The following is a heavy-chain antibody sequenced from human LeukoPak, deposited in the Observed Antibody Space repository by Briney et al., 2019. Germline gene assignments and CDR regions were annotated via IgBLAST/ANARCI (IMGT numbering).Heavy chain of an antibody. CDR3: ARGSRRLLWFGELLSFDY. V-gene: IGHV4-34*01. CDR2: INHSGST. Sequence: SETLSLTCAVYGGSFSGCYWSWIRQPPGKGLEWIGEINHSGSTNYNPSLKSRVTISVDTSKNQFSLKLSSVTAADTAVYYCARGSRRLLWFGELLSFDYWGQGTLVTVSP. CDR1: GGSFSGCY. J-gene: IGHJ4*02. D-gene: IGHD3-10*01.